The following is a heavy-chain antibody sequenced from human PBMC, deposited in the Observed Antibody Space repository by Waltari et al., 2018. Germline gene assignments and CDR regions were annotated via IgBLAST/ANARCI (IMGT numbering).Heavy chain of an antibody. Sequence: EVHLVESGGDVVQPGRSLRLSCSASGFTLGDYSLSWVRQAPGKGLEWLGYIRETFYGGTTHYDASMGGRFTISRDDSNNVAYLHVNSLKTEDTAVYHCNREGKWGAGDYWGQGTLLTVSS. D-gene: IGHD7-27*01. J-gene: IGHJ4*02. CDR3: NREGKWGAGDY. CDR2: IRETFYGGTT. V-gene: IGHV3-49*04. CDR1: GFTLGDYS.